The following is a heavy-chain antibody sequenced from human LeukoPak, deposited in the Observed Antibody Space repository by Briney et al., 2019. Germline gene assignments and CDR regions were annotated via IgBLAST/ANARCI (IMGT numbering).Heavy chain of an antibody. V-gene: IGHV1-18*01. CDR1: GYTFTSYG. CDR3: ARTHSSGWYSVGYYYMDV. D-gene: IGHD6-19*01. Sequence: ASVKVSCKASGYTFTSYGMSWVRQAPGQRIEWMGWISAYNGNTNYAQKLQGRVTMTTDTSTSTAYMDLRSLRSDDTAVYYCARTHSSGWYSVGYYYMDVWGKGTTVTVSS. J-gene: IGHJ6*03. CDR2: ISAYNGNT.